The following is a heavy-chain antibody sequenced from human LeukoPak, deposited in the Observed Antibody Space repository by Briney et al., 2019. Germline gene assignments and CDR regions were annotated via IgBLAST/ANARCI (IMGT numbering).Heavy chain of an antibody. V-gene: IGHV3-48*01. CDR1: GFTFSSYS. D-gene: IGHD3-22*01. J-gene: IGHJ5*02. Sequence: GGSLRLSCAASGFTFSSYSMNWVRQAPGKGLEWVSYISSLSGTIDYADSVKGRFIISRDNAKNSLFLQMNSLRAEDTAVYYCVRASYYYDTSGSPRGWFDPWGQGTLVTVSS. CDR2: ISSLSGTI. CDR3: VRASYYYDTSGSPRGWFDP.